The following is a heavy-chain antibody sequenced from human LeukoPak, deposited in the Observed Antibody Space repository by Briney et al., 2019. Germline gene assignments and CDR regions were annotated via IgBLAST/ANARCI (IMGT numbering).Heavy chain of an antibody. D-gene: IGHD1-26*01. Sequence: GGSLRLSCAASGFTFSSYAMSWVRQAPGKRLEWLSGFSGSGGGTYYADSVKGRFTISRDNSKNTLYLQINRLRAEDTAVYYCARAGSIRFDHWGQGTLVTVSS. CDR1: GFTFSSYA. V-gene: IGHV3-23*01. CDR2: FSGSGGGT. CDR3: ARAGSIRFDH. J-gene: IGHJ4*02.